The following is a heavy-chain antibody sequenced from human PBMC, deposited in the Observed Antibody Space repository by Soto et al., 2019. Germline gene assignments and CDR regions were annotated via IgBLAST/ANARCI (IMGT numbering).Heavy chain of an antibody. J-gene: IGHJ3*02. Sequence: QVQLQQWGAGLLKPSETLSLTCAVYGGSFSGYYWSWIRQPPGKGLEWIGEINPSGSTNYNPSLKSRVAISVHTSKNQLSLKMSSVTAAETAVYYCAMTSYGDYVAFDNWGQGTKVTVSS. V-gene: IGHV4-34*01. CDR3: AMTSYGDYVAFDN. CDR1: GGSFSGYY. D-gene: IGHD4-17*01. CDR2: INPSGST.